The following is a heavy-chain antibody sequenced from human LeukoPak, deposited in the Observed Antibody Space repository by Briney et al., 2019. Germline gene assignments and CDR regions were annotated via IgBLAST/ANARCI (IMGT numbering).Heavy chain of an antibody. J-gene: IGHJ4*02. CDR1: GYSITSGYY. Sequence: SETLSLTCAVSGYSITSGYYWAWIRQPPGKGLEWIGEINHSGSTNYNPSLKSRVTISVDTSKNQFSLKLSSVTAADTAVYYCARVSYYDSSGYYGLGSTIDYWGQGTLVTVSS. CDR3: ARVSYYDSSGYYGLGSTIDY. V-gene: IGHV4-38-2*01. D-gene: IGHD3-22*01. CDR2: INHSGST.